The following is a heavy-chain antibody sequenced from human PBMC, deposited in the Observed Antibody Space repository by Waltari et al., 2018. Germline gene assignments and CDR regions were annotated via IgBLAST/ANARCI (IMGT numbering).Heavy chain of an antibody. CDR3: AREEVPYDYVWGSYRSQGFDP. CDR1: GGSFSGYY. J-gene: IGHJ5*02. D-gene: IGHD3-16*02. Sequence: QVQLQQWGAGLLKPSATLSLTCAVSGGSFSGYYWSWIRQHPGKGLEWIGEINHSGSTNYNPSFKSRVTISVETSKNQFSLKLSSVTAADTAVYYCAREEVPYDYVWGSYRSQGFDPWGQGTLVTVSS. V-gene: IGHV4-34*01. CDR2: INHSGST.